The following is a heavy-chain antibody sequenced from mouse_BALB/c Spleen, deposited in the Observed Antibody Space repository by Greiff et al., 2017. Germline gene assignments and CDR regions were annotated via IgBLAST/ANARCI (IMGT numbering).Heavy chain of an antibody. Sequence: EVNVVESGGDLVKPGGSLKLSCAASGFTFSSYGMSWVRQTPDKRLEWVATISSGGSYTYYPDSVKGRFTISRDNAKNTLYLQMSSLKSEDTAMYYCARQALLYRYDGEAMDYWGQGTSVTVSS. D-gene: IGHD2-14*01. J-gene: IGHJ4*01. V-gene: IGHV5-6*01. CDR3: ARQALLYRYDGEAMDY. CDR1: GFTFSSYG. CDR2: ISSGGSYT.